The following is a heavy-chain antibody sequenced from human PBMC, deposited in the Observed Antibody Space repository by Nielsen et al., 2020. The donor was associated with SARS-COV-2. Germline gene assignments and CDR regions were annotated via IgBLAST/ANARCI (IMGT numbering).Heavy chain of an antibody. Sequence: ASVKVSCKTSGYTFTSFAIHWVRLAPGQSLEWMGWINAGNGNTKYSQKFQGRVTMTRDTSANTAYMELSSLSSEDTAVYYCARITPSSGWDYWGQGTLVTVSS. D-gene: IGHD6-19*01. V-gene: IGHV1-3*01. CDR1: GYTFTSFA. CDR2: INAGNGNT. J-gene: IGHJ4*02. CDR3: ARITPSSGWDY.